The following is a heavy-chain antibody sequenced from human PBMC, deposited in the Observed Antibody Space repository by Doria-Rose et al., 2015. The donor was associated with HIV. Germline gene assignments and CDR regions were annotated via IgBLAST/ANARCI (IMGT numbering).Heavy chain of an antibody. CDR3: ARIKSSRWYHRYYFDF. D-gene: IGHD6-13*01. Sequence: QITLKESGPVLVKPTETLTLTCTVSGVSLSSPGMGVSWIRQPPRKALEWLVNSFSDDERSYKTSLKSRLTIPRGTSKSQVVLTMTDMDPVDTATYYCARIKSSRWYHRYYFDFWGQGTLVIVSA. J-gene: IGHJ4*02. CDR2: SFSDDER. CDR1: GVSLSSPGMG. V-gene: IGHV2-26*01.